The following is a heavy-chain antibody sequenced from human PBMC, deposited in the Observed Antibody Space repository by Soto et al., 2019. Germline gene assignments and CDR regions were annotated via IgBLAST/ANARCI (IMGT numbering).Heavy chain of an antibody. V-gene: IGHV3-33*01. CDR2: IWYDGSNK. J-gene: IGHJ6*02. D-gene: IGHD6-6*01. CDR3: ASDYYSSSSSYYVYYYGMDV. CDR1: GFTFSSYG. Sequence: GGSLRLSCAASGFTFSSYGMHWVRQAPGKGLERVAVIWYDGSNKYYADSVKGRFTISRDNSKNTLYLQMNSLRAEDTAVYYCASDYYSSSSSYYVYYYGMDVWGQGTTVTVSS.